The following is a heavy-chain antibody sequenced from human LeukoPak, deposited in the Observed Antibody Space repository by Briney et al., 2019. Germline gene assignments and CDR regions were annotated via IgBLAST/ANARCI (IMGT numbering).Heavy chain of an antibody. CDR3: AKSGGLSGSGRLAMDV. Sequence: PGGSLRLSCAASGFTFSTYAMSWVRLAPGKGLEWVSGISGSGGSTYYADSVKGRFTSSRDNSNNTLYVQMNSLRVEDTAVYYCAKSGGLSGSGRLAMDVWGQRTTVTVSS. V-gene: IGHV3-23*01. CDR2: ISGSGGST. D-gene: IGHD3-10*01. J-gene: IGHJ6*02. CDR1: GFTFSTYA.